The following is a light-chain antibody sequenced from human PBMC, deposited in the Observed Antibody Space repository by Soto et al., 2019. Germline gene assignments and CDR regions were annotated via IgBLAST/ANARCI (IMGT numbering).Light chain of an antibody. J-gene: IGLJ2*01. CDR2: EVS. CDR3: SSDAGSSHLDVV. V-gene: IGLV2-8*01. CDR1: SIDVGGYNY. Sequence: QSALTQPPSASGTPGQSVTISCTGTSIDVGGYNYVSWYQQHPGKAPKLMIYEVSKRPSGVPDRFSASKSGNTASLTVTGLQAEDEADYYCSSDAGSSHLDVVFGGGTQLTVL.